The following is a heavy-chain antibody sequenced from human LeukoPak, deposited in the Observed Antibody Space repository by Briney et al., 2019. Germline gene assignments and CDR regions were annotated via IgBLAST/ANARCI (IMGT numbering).Heavy chain of an antibody. CDR2: ISYDGSNK. V-gene: IGHV3-30-3*01. Sequence: GGSLRLSCAASGFTFSSYAMHWVRQAPGKGLEWVAVISYDGSNKYYADSVKGRFTISRDNSKNTLYLQMNSLRAEDTAVYYCARDRTVDPLLGLYYYYGMDVWGQGTTVTVSS. CDR3: ARDRTVDPLLGLYYYYGMDV. CDR1: GFTFSSYA. J-gene: IGHJ6*02. D-gene: IGHD4-23*01.